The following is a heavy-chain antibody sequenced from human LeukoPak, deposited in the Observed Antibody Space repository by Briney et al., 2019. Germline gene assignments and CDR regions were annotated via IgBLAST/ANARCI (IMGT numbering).Heavy chain of an antibody. CDR3: ARVSDILTGYKNWFDP. V-gene: IGHV1-18*04. CDR2: ISAYNGNT. J-gene: IGHJ5*02. D-gene: IGHD3-9*01. CDR1: GYTFTSYG. Sequence: ASVKVSCKASGYTFTSYGISWVRRAPGQGLEWMGWISAYNGNTNYAQKLQGRVTMTTDTSTSTAYMELRSLRSDDTAVYYCARVSDILTGYKNWFDPWGQGTLVTVSS.